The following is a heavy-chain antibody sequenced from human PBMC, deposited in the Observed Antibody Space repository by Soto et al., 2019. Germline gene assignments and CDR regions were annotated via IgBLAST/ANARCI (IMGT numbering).Heavy chain of an antibody. V-gene: IGHV3-23*01. J-gene: IGHJ5*02. Sequence: GGSLRLSCAASGFTFSSYAMSWVRQAPGKGPEWVSAISGSGGSTYYADSVKGRFTISRDNSKNTLYLQMNSLRAEDTAVYYCAKDWIEQQLVLGWFDPWGQGTLVTVSS. CDR1: GFTFSSYA. CDR2: ISGSGGST. CDR3: AKDWIEQQLVLGWFDP. D-gene: IGHD6-13*01.